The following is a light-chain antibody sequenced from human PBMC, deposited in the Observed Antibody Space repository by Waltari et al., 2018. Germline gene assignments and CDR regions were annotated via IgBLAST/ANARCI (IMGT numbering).Light chain of an antibody. V-gene: IGLV2-23*02. J-gene: IGLJ1*01. CDR1: RHSVGRHDL. Sequence: QSALTQPASVSGSPGQSLPISCIGTRHSVGRHDLVSWYQFPPGKAPKVLIYEVVKRPSGVSNRFSASKSGNTASLTISGLQADDEADYYCCSYAGTTTYVFGGGTKVTVL. CDR3: CSYAGTTTYV. CDR2: EVV.